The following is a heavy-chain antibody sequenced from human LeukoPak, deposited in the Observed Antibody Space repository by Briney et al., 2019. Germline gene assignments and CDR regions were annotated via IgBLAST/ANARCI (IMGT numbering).Heavy chain of an antibody. CDR1: GYTLTELS. CDR2: FDPEDGET. CDR3: ATNPGIAAAAQTEYFQH. Sequence: GASVKVSCKVSGYTLTELSMHWVRQAPGKGLEWMGGFDPEDGETIYAQKFQGRVTTTEDTSTDTAYMELSSLRSEDTAVYYCATNPGIAAAAQTEYFQHWGQGTLVTVSS. J-gene: IGHJ1*01. V-gene: IGHV1-24*01. D-gene: IGHD6-13*01.